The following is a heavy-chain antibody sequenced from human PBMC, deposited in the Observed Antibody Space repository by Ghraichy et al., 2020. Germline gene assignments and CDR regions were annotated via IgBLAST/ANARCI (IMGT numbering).Heavy chain of an antibody. D-gene: IGHD1-7*01. CDR1: GDSVSSNSAA. CDR3: ARDRHPITGTTLVWFDP. Sequence: SQTLSLTCAISGDSVSSNSAAWNWIRQSPSRGLEWLGRTYYRSKWYNDYAVSVKSRITINPDTSKNQFSLQLNSVTPEDTAVYYCARDRHPITGTTLVWFDPWGQGTLVTVSS. V-gene: IGHV6-1*01. CDR2: TYYRSKWYN. J-gene: IGHJ5*02.